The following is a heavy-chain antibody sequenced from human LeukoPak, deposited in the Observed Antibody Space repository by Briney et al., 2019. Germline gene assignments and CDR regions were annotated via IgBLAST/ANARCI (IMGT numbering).Heavy chain of an antibody. J-gene: IGHJ4*02. CDR2: INHSGST. CDR3: ARGLSGLRYFDWLPQAGYFDY. D-gene: IGHD3-9*01. CDR1: GGSFSGYY. V-gene: IGHV4-34*01. Sequence: SETLSLTCAVYGGSFSGYYWSWIRQPPGKGLEWIGEINHSGSTNYNPSLKSRVTISVDTSKNQFSLKLSSVTAADTAVYYCARGLSGLRYFDWLPQAGYFDYWGQGTLVTVSS.